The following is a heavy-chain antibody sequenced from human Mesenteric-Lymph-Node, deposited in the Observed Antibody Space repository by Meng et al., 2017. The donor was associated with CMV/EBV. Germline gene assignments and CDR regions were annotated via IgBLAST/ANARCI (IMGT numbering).Heavy chain of an antibody. Sequence: ASVKVSCKASGYTFTSYGISWVRQATGQGLEWMGWMNPNSGNTGYAQKFQGRVTITRNTSISTACMELSSLRSEDTAVYYCARNRRDCSSTSCYVRSNYYGMDVWGQGTTVTVSS. V-gene: IGHV1-8*03. J-gene: IGHJ6*02. CDR2: MNPNSGNT. CDR1: GYTFTSYG. D-gene: IGHD2-2*01. CDR3: ARNRRDCSSTSCYVRSNYYGMDV.